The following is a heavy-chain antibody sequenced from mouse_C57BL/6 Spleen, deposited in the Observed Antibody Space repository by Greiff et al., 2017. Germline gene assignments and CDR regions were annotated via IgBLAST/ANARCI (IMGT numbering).Heavy chain of an antibody. CDR3: ARENWVYAMDY. D-gene: IGHD4-1*01. Sequence: EVQLQQSGPGLVKPSQSLSLTCSVTGYSITSGYYWNWIRQFPGNKLEWMGYISYDGSNNYNPSLKNRISITRDTSKNQFFLKLNSVTSEDTATYYCARENWVYAMDYWGQGTSVTVSS. CDR1: GYSITSGYY. CDR2: ISYDGSN. J-gene: IGHJ4*01. V-gene: IGHV3-6*01.